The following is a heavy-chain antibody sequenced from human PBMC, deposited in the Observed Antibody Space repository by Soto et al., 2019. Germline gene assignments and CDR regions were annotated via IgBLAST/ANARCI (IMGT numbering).Heavy chain of an antibody. CDR1: GFTVSSNY. J-gene: IGHJ1*01. Sequence: PGGSLRLSCAASGFTVSSNYMSWVRQAQGKGLEWVSVIYSGGSTYYADSVKGRFTISRDNSKNTLYLQMNSLRAEDTAVYYCARDRVESGYPEYFQHWGQGTLVTVPQ. D-gene: IGHD3-22*01. V-gene: IGHV3-53*01. CDR2: IYSGGST. CDR3: ARDRVESGYPEYFQH.